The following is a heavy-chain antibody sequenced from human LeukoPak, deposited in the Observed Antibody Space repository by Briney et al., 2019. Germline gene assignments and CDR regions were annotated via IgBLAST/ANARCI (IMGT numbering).Heavy chain of an antibody. CDR3: ARHRPSYSNSRYTNWFDP. D-gene: IGHD2-2*02. CDR2: INHSGST. Sequence: PSQTLSLTCTVSGGSISSGSYYWSWIRQSPGKGLEWIGEINHSGSTNYNPSLKSRVTISGDTSKNQFSLKLSSVTAADTAVYYCARHRPSYSNSRYTNWFDPWGQGTLVTVSS. CDR1: GGSISSGSYY. J-gene: IGHJ5*02. V-gene: IGHV4-39*01.